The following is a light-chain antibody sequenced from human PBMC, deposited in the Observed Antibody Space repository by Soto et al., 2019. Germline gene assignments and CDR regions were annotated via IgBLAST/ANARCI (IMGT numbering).Light chain of an antibody. CDR1: QSVSSNY. CDR3: QQDGRSPMFT. Sequence: EIVLTQSPGTLSLSPGERATLSCRASQSVSSNYLAWYQQKPGQAPRLLIYGASRGAAGIPDRFSGSGSGTDFTLTISRLEPEDVAVYFCQQDGRSPMFTFGQGTKLEIK. J-gene: IGKJ2*01. V-gene: IGKV3-20*01. CDR2: GAS.